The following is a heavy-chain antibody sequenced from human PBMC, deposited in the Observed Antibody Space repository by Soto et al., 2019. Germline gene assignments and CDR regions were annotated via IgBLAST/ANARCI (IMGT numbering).Heavy chain of an antibody. CDR2: IFYSGST. D-gene: IGHD6-6*01. V-gene: IGHV4-59*01. J-gene: IGHJ3*02. CDR3: ARGLTEYSSSFEDDGFDI. CDR1: GGSINTYY. Sequence: PSETLSLTCTVSGGSINTYYWSWIRQPPGKGLEWIGYIFYSGSTNYNPSLQSRVTISKDTSKNQFSLKLTSVTAADTAGYYCARGLTEYSSSFEDDGFDIWGQGTMVTVSS.